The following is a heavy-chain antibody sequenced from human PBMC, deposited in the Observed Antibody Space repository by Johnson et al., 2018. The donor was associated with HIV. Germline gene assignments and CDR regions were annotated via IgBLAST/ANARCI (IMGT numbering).Heavy chain of an antibody. D-gene: IGHD2-21*01. CDR3: TTTFQIVVTTGAFGI. V-gene: IGHV3-15*01. CDR1: GFSFTDAW. CDR2: IKSKSDGGTT. J-gene: IGHJ3*02. Sequence: VQLVESGGGLVKPGGSLRLSCAASGFSFTDAWMNWVRQAPGKGREWVGRIKSKSDGGTTDYAAPVRGRFTISKEDSKNTVYLQMNSLKTEDPAVYYCTTTFQIVVTTGAFGIWGQGTMVTVSS.